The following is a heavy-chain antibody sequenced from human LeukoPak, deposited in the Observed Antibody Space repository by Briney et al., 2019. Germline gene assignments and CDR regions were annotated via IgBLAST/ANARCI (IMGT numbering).Heavy chain of an antibody. Sequence: SETLSLTCSVSGDSIRSDSWSWIRQSPGGGLEWIAYIFTSGSSSYNPSLRSRVTISGATSMNQFSLCLSSLTAADTAFYFRAILVRGPWRIDSWGQGTLVTVSS. CDR1: GDSIRSDS. CDR2: IFTSGSS. D-gene: IGHD1-1*01. CDR3: AILVRGPWRIDS. V-gene: IGHV4-4*09. J-gene: IGHJ5*01.